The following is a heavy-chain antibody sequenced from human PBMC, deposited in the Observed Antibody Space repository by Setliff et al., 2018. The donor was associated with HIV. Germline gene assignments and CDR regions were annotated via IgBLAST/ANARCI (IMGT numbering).Heavy chain of an antibody. Sequence: ASVKVSCKASGYSFTNYAMHWVRQAPGQRLEWMGWINVGNDNTKYSQTLQGRVTIARDTSASTAYMELSSLRSEDTAVYYCARDATYDYVWGTSSLVLDYWGQGTLVTVSS. CDR3: ARDATYDYVWGTSSLVLDY. D-gene: IGHD3-16*01. CDR2: INVGNDNT. V-gene: IGHV1-3*01. J-gene: IGHJ4*02. CDR1: GYSFTNYA.